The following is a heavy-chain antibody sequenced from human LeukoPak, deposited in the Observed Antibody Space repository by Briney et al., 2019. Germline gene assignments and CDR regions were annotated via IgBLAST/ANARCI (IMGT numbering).Heavy chain of an antibody. J-gene: IGHJ4*02. Sequence: SETLSLTCAVSGGSISSSNWWSWVRQPPGKGLEWIGEVYHSGSTNYNPSLKSRVTISVDKSKNQFSLKLSSVTAADTAVYYCARDNWNDRPDPYFDYWGQGTLVTVSS. D-gene: IGHD1-20*01. CDR2: VYHSGST. CDR1: GGSISSSNW. V-gene: IGHV4-4*02. CDR3: ARDNWNDRPDPYFDY.